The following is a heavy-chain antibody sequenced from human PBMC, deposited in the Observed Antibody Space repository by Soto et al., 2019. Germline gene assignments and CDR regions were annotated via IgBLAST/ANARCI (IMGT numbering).Heavy chain of an antibody. D-gene: IGHD2-21*02. CDR1: GGSVSSGSYY. Sequence: SETLSLTCTVSGGSVSSGSYYWSWIRQPPGKGLEWIGYIYYSGSTYYNPSLKSRVTISVDTSKNQFSLKLSSVTAADTAVYYCASRLICGGDCYSFDYWGQGTLVTVSS. CDR3: ASRLICGGDCYSFDY. J-gene: IGHJ4*02. V-gene: IGHV4-31*03. CDR2: IYYSGST.